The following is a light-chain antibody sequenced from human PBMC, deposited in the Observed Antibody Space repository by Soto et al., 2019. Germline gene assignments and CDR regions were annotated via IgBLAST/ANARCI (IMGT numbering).Light chain of an antibody. V-gene: IGKV3-15*01. J-gene: IGKJ2*01. CDR1: QSVSSN. CDR3: QQYNNWPPYT. Sequence: EIVMTQSPATLSVSPGERATLSCRASQSVSSNLAWYQHKPGQAPRLLIYGASTWATGIPARFSGSGSGTEFTLTISSLQSEDFAVYYCQQYNNWPPYTFGQGTKLEIK. CDR2: GAS.